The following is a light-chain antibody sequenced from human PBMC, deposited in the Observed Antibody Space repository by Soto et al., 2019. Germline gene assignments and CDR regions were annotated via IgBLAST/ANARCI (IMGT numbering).Light chain of an antibody. CDR2: GAA. V-gene: IGKV3-15*01. CDR1: QSVFSS. CDR3: QQYHNWPA. Sequence: ETVMTQSPATLSVSPGERATLSCRASQSVFSSLAWYQHKPGQAPRLLIYGAATRATGIPARFSGSGSGTEFTLTISSLQSDDIAVSYCQQYHNWPAFGQGTKVEIK. J-gene: IGKJ1*01.